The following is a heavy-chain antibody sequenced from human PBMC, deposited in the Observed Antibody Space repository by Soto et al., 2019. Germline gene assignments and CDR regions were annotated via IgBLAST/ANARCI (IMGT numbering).Heavy chain of an antibody. CDR2: ISSSSSYI. CDR1: GFTFSSYS. V-gene: IGHV3-21*01. J-gene: IGHJ6*03. CDR3: ARDSGGPGYYYYYYMDV. D-gene: IGHD3-10*01. Sequence: GGSLRLSCAASGFTFSSYSMNWVRQAPGKGLEWVSSISSSSSYIYYADSVKGRFTISRDNAKNSLYLQMNSLRAEDTAVYYCARDSGGPGYYYYYYMDVWGKGTTVTVSS.